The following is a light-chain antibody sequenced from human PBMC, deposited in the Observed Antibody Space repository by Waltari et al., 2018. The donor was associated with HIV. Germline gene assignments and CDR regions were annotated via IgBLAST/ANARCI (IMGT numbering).Light chain of an antibody. CDR1: PNVYDN. CDR3: QEKHSSWPT. CDR2: RAV. V-gene: IGKV3-15*01. Sequence: IVMTQSPATLSVSTGERANIAFWASPNVYDNLGWYQQKPGQAPRVPIFRAVAPATGGPCRFSGSGSGTKLTLTLRSLKLEDCGVLFLQEKHSSWPTFGRGT. J-gene: IGKJ2*01.